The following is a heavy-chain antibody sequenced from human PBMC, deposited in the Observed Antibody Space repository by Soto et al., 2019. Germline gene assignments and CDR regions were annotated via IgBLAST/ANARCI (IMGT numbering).Heavy chain of an antibody. V-gene: IGHV1-18*01. CDR2: ISAYNGNT. Sequence: QVQLVQSGAEVKKPGASVKVSCKASGYTFTSYGISWVRQAPGQGLEWMGWISAYNGNTNYAQKHQGRVTMTTDTPPRPADMELWSLRPEVTAVYYCARGSNHIDHWGQGTLVTVSS. D-gene: IGHD4-4*01. CDR3: ARGSNHIDH. CDR1: GYTFTSYG. J-gene: IGHJ4*02.